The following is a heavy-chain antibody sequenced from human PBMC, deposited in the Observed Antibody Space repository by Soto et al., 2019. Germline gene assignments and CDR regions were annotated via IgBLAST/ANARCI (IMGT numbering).Heavy chain of an antibody. Sequence: QVQLQESGPGLVKPSETLSLTCTVSGGSVSRGNYYWSWIRQPPGKGLEWIGYIYYSGSTNYNPSLKSRVTISVDTSKNQFSLKLSSVTAADTAVYYCARDHRGSGYDLYYYYGMDVWGQGTTVTVPS. V-gene: IGHV4-61*01. CDR2: IYYSGST. CDR1: GGSVSRGNYY. D-gene: IGHD5-12*01. CDR3: ARDHRGSGYDLYYYYGMDV. J-gene: IGHJ6*02.